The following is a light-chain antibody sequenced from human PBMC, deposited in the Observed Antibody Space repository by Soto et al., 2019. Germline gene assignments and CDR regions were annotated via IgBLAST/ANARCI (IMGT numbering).Light chain of an antibody. CDR2: DAS. CDR3: QQHNNCPTFN. J-gene: IGKJ3*01. V-gene: IGKV3-11*01. CDR1: QSVRSS. Sequence: EIVLTQSPATLSLSPGERVTLSCRASQSVRSSLAWYQQRPGQAPRLLIYDASNRATGIPARFSGSGSGTDFTLTISSLEPEDFAVYECQQHNNCPTFNFGPGTKVETK.